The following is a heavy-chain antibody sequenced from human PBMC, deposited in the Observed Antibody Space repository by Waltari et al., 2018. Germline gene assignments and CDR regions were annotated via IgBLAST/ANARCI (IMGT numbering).Heavy chain of an antibody. CDR1: GGTFSSHA. CDR2: VFPSFGMA. Sequence: QVQLVQSGAEVKKPGSSVKVSCKASGGTFSSHAISWVRQARGQGLEWMGRVFPSFGMAYYGENVQGGVTITGDKSTSTAYMELSSLRSEDTAGYYCASFSSGWYPHDAFDIWGQGTMVTVSS. D-gene: IGHD6-19*01. V-gene: IGHV1-69*02. CDR3: ASFSSGWYPHDAFDI. J-gene: IGHJ3*02.